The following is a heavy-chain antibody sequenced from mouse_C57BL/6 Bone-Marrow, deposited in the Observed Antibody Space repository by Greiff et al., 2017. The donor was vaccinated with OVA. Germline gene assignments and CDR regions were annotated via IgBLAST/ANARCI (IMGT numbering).Heavy chain of an antibody. CDR2: INPSNGGT. CDR1: GYTFTSYW. J-gene: IGHJ2*01. D-gene: IGHD2-2*01. Sequence: VQLQQPGTELVKPGASVKLSCKASGYTFTSYWMHWVKQRPGQGLEWIGNINPSNGGTNYNEKFKSKATLTVDKSSRTAYMQLSSLTSEDSAVYYCARRSSTMVTYFDYWGQGTTLTVSS. CDR3: ARRSSTMVTYFDY. V-gene: IGHV1-53*01.